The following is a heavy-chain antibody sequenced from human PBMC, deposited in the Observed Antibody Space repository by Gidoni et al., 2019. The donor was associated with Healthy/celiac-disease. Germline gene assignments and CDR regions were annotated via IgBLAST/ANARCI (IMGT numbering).Heavy chain of an antibody. J-gene: IGHJ3*02. V-gene: IGHV3-23*01. CDR2: ISGSGGST. D-gene: IGHD4-17*01. CDR3: ARTPTVTTLGNAFDI. Sequence: EVQLLVSGGGLVHPGGSLRLPFPASGPTFSRYATSWVRQAPGKGLEWVAAISGSGGSTYYADSVKGRFTISRDNSKNTLYLQMNSLRAEDTAVYYCARTPTVTTLGNAFDIWGQGTMVTVSS. CDR1: GPTFSRYA.